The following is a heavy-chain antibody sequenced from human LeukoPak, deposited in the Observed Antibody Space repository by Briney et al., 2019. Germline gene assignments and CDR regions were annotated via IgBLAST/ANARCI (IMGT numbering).Heavy chain of an antibody. D-gene: IGHD6-13*01. CDR1: GFTFSSYG. Sequence: GGSLRLSCAASGFTFSSYGMHWVRQAPGKGLEWVAVIWYDGSNKYYADSVKGRFAISRDNSKNTLYLQMNSLRAEDTAVYYCAKSVVAAAGSWFDPWGQGTLVTVSS. CDR3: AKSVVAAAGSWFDP. CDR2: IWYDGSNK. J-gene: IGHJ5*02. V-gene: IGHV3-33*06.